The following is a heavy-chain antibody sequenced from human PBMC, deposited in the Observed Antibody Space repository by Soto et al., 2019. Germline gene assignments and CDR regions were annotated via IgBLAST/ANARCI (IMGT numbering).Heavy chain of an antibody. D-gene: IGHD6-19*01. J-gene: IGHJ4*02. CDR2: ISPYNGNT. CDR3: ATLTYTSGLDY. Sequence: QVQLVQSGAEVQKPGASVKVSCKASGYTFTSSGIGWVRQAPGQGLEWMGWISPYNGNTNNAQKLQGRVTMTTDTSTSTAYMEVRSLRSDDTAVYYCATLTYTSGLDYWGQGTLVTVSS. V-gene: IGHV1-18*01. CDR1: GYTFTSSG.